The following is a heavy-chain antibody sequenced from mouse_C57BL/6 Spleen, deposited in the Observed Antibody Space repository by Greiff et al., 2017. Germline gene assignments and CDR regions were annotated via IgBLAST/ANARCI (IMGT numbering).Heavy chain of an antibody. D-gene: IGHD2-3*01. Sequence: EVHLVESGGGLVKPGGSLKLSCAASGFTFSDYGMHWVRQAPEKGLEWVAYISSGSSTIYYADTVKGRFTIFRDNAKNTLFLQMTSLRSEDTAMYYWARPGDGYWFAYWGQGTLVTVSA. CDR1: GFTFSDYG. CDR2: ISSGSSTI. V-gene: IGHV5-17*01. CDR3: ARPGDGYWFAY. J-gene: IGHJ3*01.